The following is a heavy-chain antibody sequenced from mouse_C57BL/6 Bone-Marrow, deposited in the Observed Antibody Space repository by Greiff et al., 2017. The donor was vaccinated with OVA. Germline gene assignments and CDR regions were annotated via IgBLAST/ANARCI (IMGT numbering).Heavy chain of an antibody. V-gene: IGHV2-5*01. CDR3: AKSRGYDPYYAMDY. CDR1: GFSLTSYG. J-gene: IGHJ4*01. D-gene: IGHD2-2*01. CDR2: IWRGGST. Sequence: VQLKESGPGLVQPSQSLSITCTVSGFSLTSYGVHWVRQSPGKGLEWLGVIWRGGSTDYNAAFMSRLSITKDNSKSQVFFKMNSLQADDTAIYYCAKSRGYDPYYAMDYWGQGTSVTVSS.